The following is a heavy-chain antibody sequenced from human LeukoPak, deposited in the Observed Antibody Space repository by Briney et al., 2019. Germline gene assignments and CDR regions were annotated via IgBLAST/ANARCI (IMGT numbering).Heavy chain of an antibody. Sequence: ASVKVSCKASGYTFTSYAMNWVRQAPGQGLEWMGWINTNTGNPTYAQGFTGRFVFSLDTSVSAAYLQISSLKAEDTAVYYCAREGYSGSYSIPIPFDYWGQGTLVTVSS. D-gene: IGHD1-26*01. J-gene: IGHJ4*02. CDR3: AREGYSGSYSIPIPFDY. CDR1: GYTFTSYA. V-gene: IGHV7-4-1*02. CDR2: INTNTGNP.